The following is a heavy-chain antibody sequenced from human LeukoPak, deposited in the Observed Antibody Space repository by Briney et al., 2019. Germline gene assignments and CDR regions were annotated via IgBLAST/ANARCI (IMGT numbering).Heavy chain of an antibody. CDR1: GYTFTGYY. V-gene: IGHV1-2*02. CDR3: ARYYYGSGSYYSFDP. J-gene: IGHJ5*02. D-gene: IGHD3-10*01. Sequence: ASVKVSCKASGYTFTGYYMHWVRQAPGQGLEWMGWINPNSGGTNYAQKFQGRVTMTRDTSISTAYLQWSSLKASDTAMYYCARYYYGSGSYYSFDPWGQGTLVTVSS. CDR2: INPNSGGT.